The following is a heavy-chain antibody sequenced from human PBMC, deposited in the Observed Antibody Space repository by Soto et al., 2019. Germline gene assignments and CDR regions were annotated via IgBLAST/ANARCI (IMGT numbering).Heavy chain of an antibody. J-gene: IGHJ4*02. Sequence: ASVKVSCKASGYTFTGYYMHWVRQAPGQGLEWMGWINPNSGGTNYAQKFQGRVTMTRDTSISTAYMELSRLRSDDTAVYYCAKIMGYSYGYGPPGWPHDYWGQGTLVTVSS. D-gene: IGHD5-18*01. CDR1: GYTFTGYY. CDR2: INPNSGGT. CDR3: AKIMGYSYGYGPPGWPHDY. V-gene: IGHV1-2*02.